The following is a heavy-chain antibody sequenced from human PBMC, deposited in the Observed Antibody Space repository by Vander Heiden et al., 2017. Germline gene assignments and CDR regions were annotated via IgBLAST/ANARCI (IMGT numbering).Heavy chain of an antibody. CDR3: AAAGGGKSGHCDY. D-gene: IGHD2-15*01. V-gene: IGHV1-58*01. CDR2: IVVGSGNT. CDR1: GFTFTSSA. Sequence: VKVSCKASGFTFTSSAVQWVRQARGQRLEWIGWIVVGSGNTNYAQKVQERVTITRDMSTSTAYMEMRSLRSEDTAVYYFAAAGGGKSGHCDYWGQGTMVTVSS. J-gene: IGHJ4*02.